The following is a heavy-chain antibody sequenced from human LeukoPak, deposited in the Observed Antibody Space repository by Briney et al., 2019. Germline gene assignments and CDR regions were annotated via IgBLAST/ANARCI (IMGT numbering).Heavy chain of an antibody. J-gene: IGHJ4*02. Sequence: GGSLRLSCAASGFTFSTYAMHWVLQAPGKGLEYVSAISTNGDSTYYADSVKGRFTISRDNSKNTLFLQMGSLRADDMAVYYCARWGSTSCYDYWGQGTLVTVSS. CDR3: ARWGSTSCYDY. V-gene: IGHV3-64*02. CDR1: GFTFSTYA. D-gene: IGHD2-2*01. CDR2: ISTNGDST.